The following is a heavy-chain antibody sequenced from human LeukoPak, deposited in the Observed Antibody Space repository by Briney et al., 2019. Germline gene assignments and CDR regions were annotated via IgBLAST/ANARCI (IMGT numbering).Heavy chain of an antibody. CDR3: ARNSGDY. V-gene: IGHV4-4*07. D-gene: IGHD4-23*01. CDR2: IYSSGNT. Sequence: PWETLSLTCSVSGGSISDFYWSWIRQPAGKGLEWIGRIYSSGNTNYNPSLKSRVTMSLDASKNQFSLKVSSVTAADTAVYYCARNSGDYWGQGTLVTVSS. CDR1: GGSISDFY. J-gene: IGHJ4*02.